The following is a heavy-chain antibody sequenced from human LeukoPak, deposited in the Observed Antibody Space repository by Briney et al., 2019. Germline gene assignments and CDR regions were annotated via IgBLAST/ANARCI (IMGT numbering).Heavy chain of an antibody. D-gene: IGHD6-19*01. J-gene: IGHJ4*02. CDR3: ARDTSSGWYGSPN. CDR2: ISSSSSYI. CDR1: GFTFSSYS. V-gene: IGHV3-21*01. Sequence: PGGSLRLSCAASGFTFSSYSMNWVRQAPGKGLEWVSSISSSSSYIYYADSVKGRFTISRDNAKNSLYLQMNSLRAEDTAVYYCARDTSSGWYGSPNWGQGTLVTVSS.